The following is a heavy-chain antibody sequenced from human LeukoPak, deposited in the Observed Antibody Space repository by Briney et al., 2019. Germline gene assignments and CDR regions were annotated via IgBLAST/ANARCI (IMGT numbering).Heavy chain of an antibody. D-gene: IGHD3-3*01. J-gene: IGHJ5*02. V-gene: IGHV4-59*01. CDR1: GGSISSYY. CDR3: ARGGPYYDFWSGYYRHNWFDP. Sequence: SETLSLTCAVSGGSISSYYWSWIRQPPGKGLEWSGYIYYSGSTNYNPSLKSRVTISVDTSKNQFSLKLSSVTAADAAVYYCARGGPYYDFWSGYYRHNWFDPWGQGTLVTVSS. CDR2: IYYSGST.